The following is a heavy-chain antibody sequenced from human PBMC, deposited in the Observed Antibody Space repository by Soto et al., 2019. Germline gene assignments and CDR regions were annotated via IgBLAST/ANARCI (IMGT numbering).Heavy chain of an antibody. D-gene: IGHD7-27*01. Sequence: SETLSLTCTVSGGSISSSSYYWGWIRQPPGKGLEWIGSIYYSGSTYYNPSLKSRVTISVDTSKNQFSLKLSSVTAADTAVYYCARHPTGDLDAFDIWGQGTMVTVSS. V-gene: IGHV4-39*01. J-gene: IGHJ3*02. CDR1: GGSISSSSYY. CDR3: ARHPTGDLDAFDI. CDR2: IYYSGST.